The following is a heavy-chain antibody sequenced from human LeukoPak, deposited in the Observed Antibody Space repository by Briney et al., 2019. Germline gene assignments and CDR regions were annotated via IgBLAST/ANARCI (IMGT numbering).Heavy chain of an antibody. J-gene: IGHJ1*01. V-gene: IGHV4-38-2*01. CDR3: ARVSGDGSGHFHL. CDR1: GYSIGSGYY. Sequence: SETLSLTCAVSGYSIGSGYYWGWIRQPPGKGLEWIGSIYHTKTTSYNPSLTSRVTISVDTSKNQFSLRLSSVTAADTAVYYCARVSGDGSGHFHLWGQGTLVTVSS. D-gene: IGHD5-24*01. CDR2: IYHTKTT.